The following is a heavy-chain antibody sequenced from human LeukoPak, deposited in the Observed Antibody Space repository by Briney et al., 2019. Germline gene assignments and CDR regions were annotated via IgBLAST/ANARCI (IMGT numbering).Heavy chain of an antibody. CDR2: IYYSGST. D-gene: IGHD6-13*01. J-gene: IGHJ6*02. Sequence: SETLSLTCTVSGGSISSYYWSWIRQPPGKGLEWIGYIYYSGSTNYNPSLKSRVTISVDTSKNQFSLKLSSVTAADTAVYYCARGGIQQQLAYYHYGMDVWGQGTTVTVSS. CDR3: ARGGIQQQLAYYHYGMDV. V-gene: IGHV4-59*01. CDR1: GGSISSYY.